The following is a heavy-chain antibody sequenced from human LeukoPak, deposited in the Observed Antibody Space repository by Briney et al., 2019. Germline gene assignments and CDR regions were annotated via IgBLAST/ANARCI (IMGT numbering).Heavy chain of an antibody. V-gene: IGHV4-39*07. CDR2: IYYSGNT. J-gene: IGHJ5*02. Sequence: SETLSLTCAVSGVSISSSNSYWGWIRQPPGKGLEWIGSIYYSGNTYYNASLKSRVTISVDTSKNQFSLKLNSVSAADTAVYYCARVVAAAGNNWFDPWGQGTLVTVSS. CDR1: GVSISSSNSY. D-gene: IGHD6-13*01. CDR3: ARVVAAAGNNWFDP.